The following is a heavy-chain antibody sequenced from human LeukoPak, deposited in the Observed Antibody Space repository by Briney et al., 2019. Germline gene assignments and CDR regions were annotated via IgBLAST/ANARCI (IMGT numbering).Heavy chain of an antibody. J-gene: IGHJ6*04. V-gene: IGHV3-74*01. CDR3: VATYLYAMDV. CDR2: INSDGSST. Sequence: GGSLRLSCVASGFTFSNYRMHWVRQAPGKGLVWISRINSDGSSTSYADSVKGRVTISRDNAKNTLYLQMNSPRAEDTAVYYCVATYLYAMDVWGKGTTVTVSS. D-gene: IGHD2-2*02. CDR1: GFTFSNYR.